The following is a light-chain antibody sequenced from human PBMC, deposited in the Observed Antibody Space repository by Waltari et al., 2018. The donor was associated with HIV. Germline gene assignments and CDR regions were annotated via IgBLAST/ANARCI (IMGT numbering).Light chain of an antibody. CDR3: GTWDSSLSVVI. J-gene: IGLJ2*01. CDR1: SFNIGNNY. CDR2: DNN. Sequence: QTVLTQPPSVSAALGQKVTISCSGTSFNIGNNYVSWYQQLPGTAPKLLIYDNNQRPAGIPDGFSGSKSGTSATLAITGLQTGDEADYYCGTWDSSLSVVIFGGGTKLTVL. V-gene: IGLV1-51*01.